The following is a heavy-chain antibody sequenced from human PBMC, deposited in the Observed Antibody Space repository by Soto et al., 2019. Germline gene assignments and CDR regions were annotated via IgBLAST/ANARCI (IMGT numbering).Heavy chain of an antibody. J-gene: IGHJ5*02. CDR1: GGSIIDSGSFY. Sequence: QVQMQESGPGLVKPSQTLYLTCSVSGGSIIDSGSFYWNWIRQHPGKGLEWIGYIYYSGSTYYNRSLKSRATISLDTSKNQFSLKLTSVTAADTAIYYCARGEVVASXXXXPWGXXTLVT. CDR2: IYYSGST. CDR3: ARGEVVASXXXXP. D-gene: IGHD2-15*01. V-gene: IGHV4-31*03.